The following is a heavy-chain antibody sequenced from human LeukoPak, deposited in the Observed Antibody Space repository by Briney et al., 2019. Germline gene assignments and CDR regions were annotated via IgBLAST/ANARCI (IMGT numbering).Heavy chain of an antibody. Sequence: ASVKVSCKASGYTLIGYYMHWVRQAPGQGLEWMGWINPNSGGTNYAQKFQGRVTMTRDTSISTAYMELSRLRSDDTAVYYCARVHGYGGNIPGFEYWGQGTLVTVSS. CDR2: INPNSGGT. J-gene: IGHJ4*02. D-gene: IGHD4-23*01. CDR3: ARVHGYGGNIPGFEY. CDR1: GYTLIGYY. V-gene: IGHV1-2*02.